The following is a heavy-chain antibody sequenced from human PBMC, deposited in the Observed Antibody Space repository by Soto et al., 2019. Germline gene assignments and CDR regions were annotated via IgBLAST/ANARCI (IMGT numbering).Heavy chain of an antibody. CDR1: GFTFSSYG. D-gene: IGHD6-19*01. J-gene: IGHJ5*02. CDR3: ARDDIPGYNSGWPNWFDP. V-gene: IGHV3-33*01. CDR2: IWYDGSNK. Sequence: GGSLRLSCAASGFTFSSYGMHWVRQAPGKGLEWVAVIWYDGSNKYYADSVKGRFTISRDNSKNTLYLQMNSLRAEDTAVYYCARDDIPGYNSGWPNWFDPWGQGTLVTVSS.